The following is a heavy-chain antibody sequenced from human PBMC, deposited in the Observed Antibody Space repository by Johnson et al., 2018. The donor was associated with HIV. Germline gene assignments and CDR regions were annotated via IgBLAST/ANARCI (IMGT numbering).Heavy chain of an antibody. J-gene: IGHJ3*02. CDR1: GFSVSGNY. V-gene: IGHV3-66*03. Sequence: VQLVESGGGLIQPGGSLRVSCAASGFSVSGNYMSWVRQAPGKGLEWVSSIYVGGNTYSADSVKGRFTISRDNSKNTLYLQMNSLRAEDTAVYYCASPRAVAGGGAFDIWGQGTMITVSS. CDR3: ASPRAVAGGGAFDI. CDR2: IYVGGNT. D-gene: IGHD6-19*01.